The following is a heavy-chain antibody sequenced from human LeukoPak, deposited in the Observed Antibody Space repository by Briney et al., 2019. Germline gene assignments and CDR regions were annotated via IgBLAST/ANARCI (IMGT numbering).Heavy chain of an antibody. J-gene: IGHJ4*02. Sequence: SETLSLTCAVSGYSISSGYYWGWIRQPPGKGLEWIGSIYHSGSTYYSPSLKSRVTVSVDTSKNQFSLKLSSVTAADTAVYYCARLTLYSYGNLDYWGQGTLVTVSS. D-gene: IGHD5-18*01. CDR2: IYHSGST. V-gene: IGHV4-38-2*01. CDR1: GYSISSGYY. CDR3: ARLTLYSYGNLDY.